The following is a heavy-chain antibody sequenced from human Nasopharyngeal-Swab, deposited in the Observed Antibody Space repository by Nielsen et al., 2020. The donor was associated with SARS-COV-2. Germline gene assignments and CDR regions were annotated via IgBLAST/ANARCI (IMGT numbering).Heavy chain of an antibody. CDR2: IYWDDDK. CDR1: GFSLDTDGES. D-gene: IGHD2-2*01. V-gene: IGHV2-5*02. CDR3: AHSRSSMTVTPDY. J-gene: IGHJ4*02. Sequence: SGPTLVKPTQTSTLTCSFSGFSLDTDGESVGWIRQPPGKALEWLALIYWDDDKRYSPSLRTRLTITKDTSKNQVVLRMINMDPVDTGTYFCAHSRSSMTVTPDYWGQGTLVTVSS.